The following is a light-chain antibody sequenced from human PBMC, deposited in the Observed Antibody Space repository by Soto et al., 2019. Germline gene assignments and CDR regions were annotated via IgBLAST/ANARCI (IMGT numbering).Light chain of an antibody. Sequence: EKVMTQSPATLSVSPGERATLSCRASQSVSSNLAWYQQKPGQAPRLLIYGASTRATGIPARFSGSGSGTEFTIPISSLQSADVSVYYCQQYNNWPPWTFGQGTKVDIK. J-gene: IGKJ1*01. CDR3: QQYNNWPPWT. V-gene: IGKV3-15*01. CDR2: GAS. CDR1: QSVSSN.